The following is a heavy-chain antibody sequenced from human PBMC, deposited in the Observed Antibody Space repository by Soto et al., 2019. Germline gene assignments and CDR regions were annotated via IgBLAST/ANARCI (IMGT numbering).Heavy chain of an antibody. Sequence: GASLKISCQGSGYSFTSYWINWVRQMPGKGLEWVGSMAPSGSYATYSPSFLGHVTISADKSISTAYLQWSRLEASDTAIYYCARRLTNPTAIIGRTGFDYWGQGTVVTVSS. CDR1: GYSFTSYW. CDR3: ARRLTNPTAIIGRTGFDY. J-gene: IGHJ4*02. D-gene: IGHD1-20*01. V-gene: IGHV5-10-1*01. CDR2: MAPSGSYA.